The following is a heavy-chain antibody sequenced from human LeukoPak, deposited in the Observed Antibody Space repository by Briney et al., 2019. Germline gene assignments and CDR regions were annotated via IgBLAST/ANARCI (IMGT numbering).Heavy chain of an antibody. Sequence: SETLSLTCAVSGGPFSSTHGRNWVRPPPGKGLEWIWEIYQSGPTNYNPSVKSRFTISIDNSKNQLSLKLTAVTPADSAVYCCARDQWLLRGGDHDPFDLWGEGPMVRVSS. CDR1: GGPFSSTHG. V-gene: IGHV4-4*01. J-gene: IGHJ3*01. CDR3: ARDQWLLRGGDHDPFDL. D-gene: IGHD6-19*01. CDR2: IYQSGPT.